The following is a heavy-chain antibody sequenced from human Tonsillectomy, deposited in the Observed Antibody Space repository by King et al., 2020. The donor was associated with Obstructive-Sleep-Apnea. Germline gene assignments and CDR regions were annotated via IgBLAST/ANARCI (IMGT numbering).Heavy chain of an antibody. J-gene: IGHJ4*02. Sequence: QLQESGPGLVKPSETLSLTCTVSGGSISSRSYYWGWIRQPPGKGLEWIGRIYYSWSTYYNPSLKSRVTISVDTSKNQFSLKLSSVTAADTAVYYCARLYYDFWSGYFDYWGQGTLVTVSS. CDR1: GGSISSRSYY. CDR3: ARLYYDFWSGYFDY. CDR2: IYYSWST. V-gene: IGHV4-39*07. D-gene: IGHD3-3*01.